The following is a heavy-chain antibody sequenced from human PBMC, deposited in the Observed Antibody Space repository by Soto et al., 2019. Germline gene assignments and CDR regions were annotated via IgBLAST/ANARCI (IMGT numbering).Heavy chain of an antibody. Sequence: ASVKVSCKASGYTFTSYAMHWVRQAPGQRLEWMGWINAGNGNTKYSQKFQGRVTITRDTSASTAYMELSSLRSEDTAVYYCARGMDFGFSSSWYGAFDIWGQGTMVTV. CDR3: ARGMDFGFSSSWYGAFDI. J-gene: IGHJ3*02. CDR2: INAGNGNT. CDR1: GYTFTSYA. D-gene: IGHD6-13*01. V-gene: IGHV1-3*01.